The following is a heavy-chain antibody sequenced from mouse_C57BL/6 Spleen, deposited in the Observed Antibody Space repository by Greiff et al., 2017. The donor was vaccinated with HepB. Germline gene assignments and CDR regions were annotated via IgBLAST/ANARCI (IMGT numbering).Heavy chain of an antibody. J-gene: IGHJ4*01. V-gene: IGHV14-4*01. Sequence: EVQLQESGAELVRPGASVKLSCTASGFNIKDDYMHWVKQRPEQGLELIGWIDPENGDTEYASKFQGKATITADTSSNTAYLQLSSLTSEDTAVYYCTTLYYYGSSSYAMDYWGQGTAVTVSS. CDR3: TTLYYYGSSSYAMDY. D-gene: IGHD1-1*01. CDR2: IDPENGDT. CDR1: GFNIKDDY.